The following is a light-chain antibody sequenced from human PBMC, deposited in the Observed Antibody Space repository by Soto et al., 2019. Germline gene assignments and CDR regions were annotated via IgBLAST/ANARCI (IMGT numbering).Light chain of an antibody. CDR1: SSDVGGYNY. CDR2: EVS. CDR3: SSFAGNNNLV. V-gene: IGLV2-8*01. Sequence: QSALTQPPSASGSPGQSVTISCTGTSSDVGGYNYVSWYQQHPGKAPKLMISEVSKRPSGVPDSFSGSKSGNTASLTVSGLQAEDEADYYCSSFAGNNNLVFGGGTQLTVL. J-gene: IGLJ2*01.